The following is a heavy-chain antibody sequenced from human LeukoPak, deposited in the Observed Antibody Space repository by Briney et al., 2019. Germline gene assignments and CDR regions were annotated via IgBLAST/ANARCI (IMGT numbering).Heavy chain of an antibody. CDR1: GFNFSNYW. V-gene: IGHV3-7*01. CDR2: IKQDGSEK. CDR3: ARGYCSGGSCYGAFDI. J-gene: IGHJ3*02. D-gene: IGHD2-15*01. Sequence: PGGSLRLSCAASGFNFSNYWMSWVRQAPGKGLEWVANIKQDGSEKYYVDSVKGRFTISRDNAKNSLYLQMNSLRAEDTAVYYCARGYCSGGSCYGAFDIWGQGTMVTVSS.